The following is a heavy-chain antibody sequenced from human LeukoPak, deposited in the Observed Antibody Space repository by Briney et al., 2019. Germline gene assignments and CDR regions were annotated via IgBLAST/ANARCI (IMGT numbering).Heavy chain of an antibody. CDR1: GFTFSSYS. Sequence: PGGSLRLSCAASGFTFSSYSMNWVRQAPGKGLEWVSYISSSSSTIYYADSVKGRFTISRDNAKNSLYLQMNSLRAEDTAVYYCARDPSYDFWSGRGHYMDAWGKGTTVTVSS. J-gene: IGHJ6*03. CDR2: ISSSSSTI. D-gene: IGHD3-3*01. CDR3: ARDPSYDFWSGRGHYMDA. V-gene: IGHV3-48*01.